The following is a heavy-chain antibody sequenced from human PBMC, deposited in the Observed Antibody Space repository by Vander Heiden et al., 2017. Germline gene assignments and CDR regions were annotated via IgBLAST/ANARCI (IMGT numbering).Heavy chain of an antibody. V-gene: IGHV3-30*04. J-gene: IGHJ5*02. CDR1: GFTFSSYA. CDR2: ISYDGSNK. Sequence: QVQLVESGGGVVQPGRSLRLSCAASGFTFSSYAMHWVRQAPGKGLEWVAVISYDGSNKYYADSVKGRFTISRDNSKNTLYLQMNSLRAEDTAVYYCARGLTIFGVAGNWFDPWGQGTLVTVSS. D-gene: IGHD3-3*01. CDR3: ARGLTIFGVAGNWFDP.